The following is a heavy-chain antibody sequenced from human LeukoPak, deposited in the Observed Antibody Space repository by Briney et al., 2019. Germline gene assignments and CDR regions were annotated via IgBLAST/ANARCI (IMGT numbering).Heavy chain of an antibody. D-gene: IGHD3-10*01. V-gene: IGHV4-38-2*02. CDR2: IYHSGST. J-gene: IGHJ4*02. CDR3: ARDQGVRGVQY. Sequence: SETLSLTCTVSGYSISSGYYWGWIRQPPGKGLEWIGSIYHSGSTYYNPSLKSRVTISVDTSKNQFSLRLSSVTAADTAVYYCARDQGVRGVQYWGQGTLVTVSS. CDR1: GYSISSGYY.